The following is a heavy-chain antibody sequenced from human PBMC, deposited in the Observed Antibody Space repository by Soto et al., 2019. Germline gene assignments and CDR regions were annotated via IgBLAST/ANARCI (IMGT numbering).Heavy chain of an antibody. CDR1: GKTFSNYW. CDR2: IFVGDSDT. CDR3: ARKRASSVAVRTPGD. J-gene: IGHJ4*02. V-gene: IGHV5-51*01. D-gene: IGHD2-2*01. Sequence: GAALKVSCKGSGKTFSNYWIDWVRQIPGKGLEWMGVIFVGDSDTRYSPSFEGQVTISADKSISTVYLQWDSLKASDTAINYCARKRASSVAVRTPGDWGQITHVTVSS.